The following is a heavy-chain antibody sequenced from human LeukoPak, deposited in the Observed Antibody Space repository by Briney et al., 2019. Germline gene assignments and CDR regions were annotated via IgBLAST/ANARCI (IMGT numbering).Heavy chain of an antibody. CDR3: AKGPGNWIANFDY. V-gene: IGHV3-64*02. CDR1: GFAFSTYA. CDR2: INSNGSNT. D-gene: IGHD2-2*03. J-gene: IGHJ4*02. Sequence: GGSLRLSCVASGFAFSTYAMHWVRQAPGKGLEYVSGINSNGSNTNYADSVEGRFTISRDNSKNTLYLQMNSLRAEDTAVYYCAKGPGNWIANFDYWGQGTLVTVSP.